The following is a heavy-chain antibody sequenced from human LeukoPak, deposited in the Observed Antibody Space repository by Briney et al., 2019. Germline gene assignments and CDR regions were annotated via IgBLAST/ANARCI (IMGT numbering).Heavy chain of an antibody. CDR3: ARDRGDAFDS. CDR1: GFTLRGYS. V-gene: IGHV3-48*02. D-gene: IGHD3-10*01. Sequence: GGSLTLSCAASGFTLRGYSMNWVRQAPGKGLEWVSYISTGSSIIYYADSVKGRFTISRDNAKNSLYLQMNSLRDEDTAVYYCARDRGDAFDSSGQGTMVTVSS. CDR2: ISTGSSII. J-gene: IGHJ3*02.